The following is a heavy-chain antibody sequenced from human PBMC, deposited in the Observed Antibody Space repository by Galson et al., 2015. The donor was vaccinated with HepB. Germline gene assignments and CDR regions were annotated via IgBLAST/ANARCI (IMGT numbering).Heavy chain of an antibody. CDR2: INPSGGST. J-gene: IGHJ3*02. D-gene: IGHD6-13*01. CDR1: GYIFTSYY. Sequence: SVKVSCKASGYIFTSYYMYWVRQAPGQGLEWMGIINPSGGSTRYAQKFQGRVTMTRDTSTSTVYMELSSLRSEDTAVYYCARDRSSSLEAFDIWGQGTMVTVSA. V-gene: IGHV1-46*03. CDR3: ARDRSSSLEAFDI.